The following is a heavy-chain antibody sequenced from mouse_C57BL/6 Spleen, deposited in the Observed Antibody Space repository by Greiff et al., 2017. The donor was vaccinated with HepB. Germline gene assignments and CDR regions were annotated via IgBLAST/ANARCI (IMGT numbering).Heavy chain of an antibody. CDR2: IHPNSGST. Sequence: VQLQQPGAELVKPGASVKLSCKASGYTFTSYWMHWVKQRPGQGLEWIGMIHPNSGSTNYNEKFKSKATLTVDKSSSTAYMQLSSLTSEDSAVYYCARSGITTVVATDDYWGQGTTLTVSS. CDR1: GYTFTSYW. J-gene: IGHJ2*01. CDR3: ARSGITTVVATDDY. V-gene: IGHV1-64*01. D-gene: IGHD1-1*01.